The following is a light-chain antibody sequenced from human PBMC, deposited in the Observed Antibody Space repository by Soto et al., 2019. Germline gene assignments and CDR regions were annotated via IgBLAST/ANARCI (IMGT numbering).Light chain of an antibody. CDR3: QQFVSSPLT. J-gene: IGKJ4*01. Sequence: EIVLTQSPGTLSLSPGERATLSCRASQSVTQNFLAWYQQRPGQSPRLLIYGASNRAAGIPDRFSGSGSGTDFSLNISRLEPEDFAVYYCQQFVSSPLTFGGGTKVEIK. V-gene: IGKV3-20*01. CDR2: GAS. CDR1: QSVTQNF.